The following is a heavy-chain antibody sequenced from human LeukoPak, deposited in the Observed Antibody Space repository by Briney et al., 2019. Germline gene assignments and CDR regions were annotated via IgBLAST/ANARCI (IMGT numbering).Heavy chain of an antibody. CDR2: IYYSGST. CDR3: ASRTTHSSSWYADYYYYYGMDV. Sequence: SETLSLTCTVSGGSISSSSYYWGWIRQPPGKGLEWIGSIYYSGSTYYNPSLKSRVTISVDTSKNQFSLKLSSVTAADTAVYYCASRTTHSSSWYADYYYYYGMDVWGQGTTVTVSS. J-gene: IGHJ6*02. V-gene: IGHV4-39*01. CDR1: GGSISSSSYY. D-gene: IGHD6-13*01.